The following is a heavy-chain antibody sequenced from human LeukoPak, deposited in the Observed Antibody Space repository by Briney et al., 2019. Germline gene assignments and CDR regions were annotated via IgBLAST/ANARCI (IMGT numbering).Heavy chain of an antibody. CDR2: IIPIFGTA. CDR1: GGTFSSYA. V-gene: IGHV1-69*05. J-gene: IGHJ3*02. Sequence: ASVKVSCKASGGTFSSYAISWVRQAPGQGLEWMGGIIPIFGTANYAQKFQGRVTMTRDMSTSTVYMELSSLRSEDTAVYYCARAKAPPGAFDIWGQGTMVTASS. CDR3: ARAKAPPGAFDI.